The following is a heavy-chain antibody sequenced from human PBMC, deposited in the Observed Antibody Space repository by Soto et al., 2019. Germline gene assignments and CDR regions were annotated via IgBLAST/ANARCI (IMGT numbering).Heavy chain of an antibody. J-gene: IGHJ3*02. CDR2: IIPIFGTA. CDR1: GGTFSSYA. CDR3: AKVSIGSSSFYAFDI. D-gene: IGHD6-6*01. V-gene: IGHV1-69*13. Sequence: SVKVSCKASGGTFSSYAISWVRQAPGQGLEWMGGIIPIFGTANYAQKFQGRVTITADESTSTAYMELSSLRSEDTAVYYCAKVSIGSSSFYAFDIWGQGTMVTVSS.